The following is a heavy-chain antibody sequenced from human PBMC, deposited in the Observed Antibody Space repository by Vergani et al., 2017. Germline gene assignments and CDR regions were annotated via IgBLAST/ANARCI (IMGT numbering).Heavy chain of an antibody. V-gene: IGHV1-46*01. Sequence: QVQLVQSGAEVKKPGASVKVSCKASGYTFTGYYMHWVRQAPGQGLEWMGIINPSGGSTSYAQKFQGRVTMTRDTSPSTVYMELSSLRSEDTAVYYCARERPRIVVVPAAYHNWFDPWGQGTLVTVSS. CDR1: GYTFTGYY. J-gene: IGHJ5*02. CDR2: INPSGGST. D-gene: IGHD2-2*01. CDR3: ARERPRIVVVPAAYHNWFDP.